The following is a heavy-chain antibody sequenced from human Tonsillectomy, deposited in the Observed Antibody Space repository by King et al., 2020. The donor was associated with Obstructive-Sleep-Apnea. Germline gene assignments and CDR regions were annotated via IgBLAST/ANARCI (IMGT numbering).Heavy chain of an antibody. CDR1: GFTFDDYA. D-gene: IGHD3-10*01. Sequence: VQLVESGGVVVQPGGSLRLSCAASGFTFDDYAMHCVRQAPGQGLEWVSLFSWDVGGTDYAASVKGRFTISRANSKNSLYLQINSLRAEDTALYYCAKALPGGYFDYWGQGTLVTVSS. CDR3: AKALPGGYFDY. V-gene: IGHV3-43D*03. J-gene: IGHJ4*02. CDR2: FSWDVGGT.